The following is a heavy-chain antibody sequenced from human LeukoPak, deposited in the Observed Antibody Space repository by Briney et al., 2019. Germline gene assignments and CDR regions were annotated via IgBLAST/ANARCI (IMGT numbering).Heavy chain of an antibody. Sequence: SEARSLTCTVSGVSISRSDYYWGWMRQPPGKGLEWLGSIFYSGSTYYNPSLKSRVTISVDTSKNQFSLKLSSVTAADTAVYYCARGRGEGRGIAMVRGVRAPSYNWFDPWGHGTQVTVSS. J-gene: IGHJ5*02. D-gene: IGHD3-10*01. CDR2: IFYSGST. V-gene: IGHV4-39*07. CDR3: ARGRGEGRGIAMVRGVRAPSYNWFDP. CDR1: GVSISRSDYY.